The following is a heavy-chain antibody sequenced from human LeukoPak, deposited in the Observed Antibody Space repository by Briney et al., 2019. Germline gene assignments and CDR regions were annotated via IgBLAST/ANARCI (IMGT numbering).Heavy chain of an antibody. J-gene: IGHJ6*03. V-gene: IGHV3-30*02. CDR1: GFTFSSYG. CDR2: IRYDGSNK. Sequence: GGPLRLSCAASGFTFSSYGMHWVRQAPGKGLEWVAFIRYDGSNKYYADSVKGRFTISRDNSKNTLYLQMNSLRAEDTAVYYCAKGLEVYYYYMDVWGKGTTVAVSS. D-gene: IGHD3-3*01. CDR3: AKGLEVYYYYMDV.